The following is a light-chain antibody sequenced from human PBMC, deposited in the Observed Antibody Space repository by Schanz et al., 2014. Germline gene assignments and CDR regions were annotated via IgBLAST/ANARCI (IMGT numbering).Light chain of an antibody. CDR3: SSFTSVSTVV. Sequence: QSALTQPPSASGSPGQSVTISCTGTSSDVGGYNSVSWYQQHPGKAPKLIMFYDTDRPSGVSARFSASKSGNTASLTISGLQAADEADYYCSSFTSVSTVVFGPGTKVTVL. CDR1: SSDVGGYNS. J-gene: IGLJ1*01. CDR2: YDT. V-gene: IGLV2-14*01.